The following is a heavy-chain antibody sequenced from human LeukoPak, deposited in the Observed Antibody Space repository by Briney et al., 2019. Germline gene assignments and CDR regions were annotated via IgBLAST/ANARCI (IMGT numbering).Heavy chain of an antibody. CDR1: GFTFSSYE. CDR3: AKGTRGAAAQTDLDY. V-gene: IGHV3-48*03. D-gene: IGHD6-13*01. J-gene: IGHJ4*02. Sequence: PGGSLRLSCAASGFTFSSYEMNWVRQAPGKGLEWVSYISSSGSTIYYADSVKGRFTISRDNAKNSLYLQMNSLRAEDMALYYCAKGTRGAAAQTDLDYWGQGTLVTVSS. CDR2: ISSSGSTI.